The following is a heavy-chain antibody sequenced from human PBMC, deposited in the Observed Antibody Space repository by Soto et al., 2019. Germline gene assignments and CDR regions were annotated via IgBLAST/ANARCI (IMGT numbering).Heavy chain of an antibody. CDR3: AVPRGGWELDFDY. CDR2: INPNSGGT. CDR1: GYTFTGYY. Sequence: QVQLVQSGAEVKKPGASVKVSCKASGYTFTGYYMHWVRQAPGQGLEWMGWINPNSGGTNYAQKFQGWVTMTRDTSISTGYRELCRLRSDDTAVYYCAVPRGGWELDFDYWCQGTLVTVSS. J-gene: IGHJ4*02. V-gene: IGHV1-2*04. D-gene: IGHD1-26*01.